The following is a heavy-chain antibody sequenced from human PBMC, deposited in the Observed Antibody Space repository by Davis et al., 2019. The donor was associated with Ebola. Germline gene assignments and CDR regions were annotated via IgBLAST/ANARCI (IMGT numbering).Heavy chain of an antibody. D-gene: IGHD6-19*01. J-gene: IGHJ4*02. CDR3: ATTQWLREFDN. V-gene: IGHV3-53*05. Sequence: GGSLRLSCVASGFRFSSYVMGWVRQAPGKGLEWVSVIYDHSTAYADSVRGRFIISRDKSNNTLYLEMNSLRVDDTAVYYCATTQWLREFDNWGQGTLVTVSS. CDR2: IYDHST. CDR1: GFRFSSYV.